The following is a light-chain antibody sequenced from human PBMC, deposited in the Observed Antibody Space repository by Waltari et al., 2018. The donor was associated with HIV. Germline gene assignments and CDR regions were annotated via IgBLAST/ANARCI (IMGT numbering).Light chain of an antibody. Sequence: IILTQSPLSLPATPGEPASTSCRSHQSLLHSNGYNYLDWYLQRPGQSPRLLISLGSDRASGVPDRFSGSKSGTDFILKISKVEAEDVGVYYCMQALQTPWTFGQGTKVEIK. CDR2: LGS. CDR3: MQALQTPWT. CDR1: QSLLHSNGYNY. J-gene: IGKJ1*01. V-gene: IGKV2-28*01.